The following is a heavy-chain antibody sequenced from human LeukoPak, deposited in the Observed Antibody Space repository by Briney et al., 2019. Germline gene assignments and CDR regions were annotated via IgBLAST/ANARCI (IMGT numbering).Heavy chain of an antibody. CDR2: MNPNSGNT. CDR1: GYTFTSYD. D-gene: IGHD6-13*01. J-gene: IGHJ5*02. Sequence: ASVKVSCKASGYTFTSYDINWVRQATGQGLEWMGWMNPNSGNTGYAQKFQGRVTMTRNTSISTAYMELSSLRSEDTAVYYCARGVGGFSSSWWGGLNWFDPWGQGTLVTVS. V-gene: IGHV1-8*01. CDR3: ARGVGGFSSSWWGGLNWFDP.